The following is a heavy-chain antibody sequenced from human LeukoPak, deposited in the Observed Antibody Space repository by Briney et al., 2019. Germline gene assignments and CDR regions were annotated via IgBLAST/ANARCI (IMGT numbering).Heavy chain of an antibody. CDR1: GVTISSTD. J-gene: IGHJ4*02. Sequence: GGSLRLSCAVSGVTISSTDMSWVRQAPGKGLEWVSVIFSGGGTYYTGSVKGRFTISRDNSKNTLYLQMNSLRAEDTAVYYCARDRGYGDYYFEYWGQGTLVTVSS. V-gene: IGHV3-53*01. CDR3: ARDRGYGDYYFEY. D-gene: IGHD4-17*01. CDR2: IFSGGGT.